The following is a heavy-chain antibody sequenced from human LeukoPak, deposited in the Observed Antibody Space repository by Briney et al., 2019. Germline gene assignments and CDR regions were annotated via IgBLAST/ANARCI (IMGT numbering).Heavy chain of an antibody. CDR2: INTNTGNP. V-gene: IGHV7-4-1*02. CDR3: ARDAPCRSSCYTYHFDS. J-gene: IGHJ4*02. Sequence: GASVKVSCKTSGYTFSGDAINWVRQAPGQGLEWMGWINTNTGNPTYAQGFTGRFDFSLDTSDSTAYLQIRRLKAEDTAVYYCARDAPCRSSCYTYHFDSWGQGTLVTVSS. D-gene: IGHD2-2*02. CDR1: GYTFSGDA.